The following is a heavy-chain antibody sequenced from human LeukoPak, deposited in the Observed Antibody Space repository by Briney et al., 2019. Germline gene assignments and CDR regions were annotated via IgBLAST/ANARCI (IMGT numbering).Heavy chain of an antibody. V-gene: IGHV4-39*01. CDR1: GGSISSSSYY. CDR2: IYYSGST. D-gene: IGHD6-19*01. Sequence: SETLSLTCTVSGGSISSSSYYWGWIRQPPGKGLEWIGSIYYSGSTYYNPSLKSRVTISVDTSKNQFSLKLSSVTAADTAVYYCARSADQWLVRVSWFDPWGQGTLVTVSS. J-gene: IGHJ5*02. CDR3: ARSADQWLVRVSWFDP.